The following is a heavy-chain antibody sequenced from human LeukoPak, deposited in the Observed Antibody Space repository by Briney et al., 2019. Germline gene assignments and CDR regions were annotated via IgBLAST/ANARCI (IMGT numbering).Heavy chain of an antibody. V-gene: IGHV3-23*01. CDR1: GFTFSSYW. CDR3: AKGSRTDYDTNGYYDYFDY. J-gene: IGHJ4*02. D-gene: IGHD3-22*01. Sequence: PGGSLRLSCAASGFTFSSYWMSWVRQAPGKGLEWVSAIGDSGDRTYYADSVKGRFTISRDNSKNTLYLQMDSLRAEDTALYYCAKGSRTDYDTNGYYDYFDYWGQGTPVTVSS. CDR2: IGDSGDRT.